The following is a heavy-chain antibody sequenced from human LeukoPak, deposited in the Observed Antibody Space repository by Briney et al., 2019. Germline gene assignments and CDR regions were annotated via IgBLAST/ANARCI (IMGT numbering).Heavy chain of an antibody. CDR1: GLTFNIYP. CDR3: ARDDALGDNALDI. J-gene: IGHJ3*02. D-gene: IGHD3-16*01. CDR2: ILNDGSQE. Sequence: GGSLRLSCTASGLTFNIYPMHWVRQAPGKGLEWVGVILNDGSQEKYADSVKGRFTISRDNSKNTLFLQMNSLRAEDTAVYYCARDDALGDNALDIWGQGTMVTVSS. V-gene: IGHV3-33*01.